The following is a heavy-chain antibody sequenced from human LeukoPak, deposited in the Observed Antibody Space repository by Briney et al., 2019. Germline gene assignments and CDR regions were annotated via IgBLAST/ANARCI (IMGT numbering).Heavy chain of an antibody. CDR3: ARSSSWAEYYFDY. V-gene: IGHV3-53*01. J-gene: IGHJ4*02. CDR1: GFTVSSNY. D-gene: IGHD6-13*01. Sequence: GGSLRLSCAASGFTVSSNYMSWVRQAPGKGLEWVSVIYSGGSTYYADSVRGRFTISRDNSKNTLYLQMNSLRAEDTAVYYCARSSSWAEYYFDYWGQGTLVTVSS. CDR2: IYSGGST.